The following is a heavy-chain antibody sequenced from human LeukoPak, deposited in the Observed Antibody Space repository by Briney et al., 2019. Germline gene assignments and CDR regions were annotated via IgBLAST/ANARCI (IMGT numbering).Heavy chain of an antibody. CDR3: AKGVVAVARVAFDI. Sequence: GSLRLSCAASGFTFSSCAMTWVRQAPGKGLEWVSSISGSGDSTYYADSVKGRFTISRDNSKNTLYLQMNSLRAEDTAVYYCAKGVVAVARVAFDIWGQGTMVTVSS. J-gene: IGHJ3*02. D-gene: IGHD6-19*01. CDR1: GFTFSSCA. CDR2: ISGSGDST. V-gene: IGHV3-23*01.